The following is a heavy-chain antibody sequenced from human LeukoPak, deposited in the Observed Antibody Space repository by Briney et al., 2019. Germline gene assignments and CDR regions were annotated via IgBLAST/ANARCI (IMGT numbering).Heavy chain of an antibody. V-gene: IGHV4-4*02. CDR3: ARDPGSGYNWFDP. CDR2: IYHSGSS. CDR1: GGSISSSNW. Sequence: SGTLSLTCAVSGGSISSSNWWSWVRQPPGKGLEWIGEIYHSGSSNYNPSLKSRVTISVDKSKNQFSLKLSSVTAADTAVYYCARDPGSGYNWFDPWGQGTLVTVSS. D-gene: IGHD6-19*01. J-gene: IGHJ5*02.